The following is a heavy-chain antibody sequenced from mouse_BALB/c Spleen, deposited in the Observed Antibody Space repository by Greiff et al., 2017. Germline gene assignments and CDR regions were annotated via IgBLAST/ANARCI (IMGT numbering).Heavy chain of an antibody. CDR2: INPDSSTI. Sequence: EVKLMESGGGLVQPGGSLKLSCAASGFDFSRYWMSWVRQAPGKGLEWIGEINPDSSTINYTPSLKDKFIISRDNAKNTLYLQMSKVRSEDTALYYCARSTMITTHAFAYWGQGTLVTVSA. CDR3: ARSTMITTHAFAY. CDR1: GFDFSRYW. V-gene: IGHV4-1*02. D-gene: IGHD2-4*01. J-gene: IGHJ3*01.